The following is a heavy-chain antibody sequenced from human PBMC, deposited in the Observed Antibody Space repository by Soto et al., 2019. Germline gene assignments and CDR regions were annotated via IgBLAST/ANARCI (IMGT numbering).Heavy chain of an antibody. CDR3: ARSSSPATYYYGSGSWYYYGMDV. CDR1: GYTFTSYG. Sequence: GASVKVSCKASGYTFTSYGISWVRQAPGQGLEWMGWISAYNGNTNYAQKLQGRVTMTTDTSTSTAYMELRSLRSDDTAVYYCARSSSPATYYYGSGSWYYYGMDVWGQGTTVTVSS. CDR2: ISAYNGNT. V-gene: IGHV1-18*01. D-gene: IGHD3-10*01. J-gene: IGHJ6*02.